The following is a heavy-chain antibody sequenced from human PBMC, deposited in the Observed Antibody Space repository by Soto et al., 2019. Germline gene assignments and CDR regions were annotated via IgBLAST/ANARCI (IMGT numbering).Heavy chain of an antibody. Sequence: EVQLLESGGGLVQPGGSLRLSCGASGFTFSTYAMTWVRQAPGKGLEWVSSINNGGGSTYYADSVKGRFTISRDNSKNTLYLQMNSLRAEDTAMYYCAPGGGSSSVDYWGQGTLVTVSS. D-gene: IGHD1-26*01. J-gene: IGHJ4*02. V-gene: IGHV3-23*01. CDR3: APGGGSSSVDY. CDR1: GFTFSTYA. CDR2: INNGGGST.